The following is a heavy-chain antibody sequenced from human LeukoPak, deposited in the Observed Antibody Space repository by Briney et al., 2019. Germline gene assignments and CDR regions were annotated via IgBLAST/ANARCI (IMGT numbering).Heavy chain of an antibody. J-gene: IGHJ4*02. V-gene: IGHV3-23*01. Sequence: GGSLTLFCRPSGFIFRSRAMTWVRQSAGKGLQWVSSITGSGSGAYYGDSVKGRVTNSRDNSKITLFLQMDSLRDEYTAMYYCAKGSGDHAHIQYDFDYWGQGTLVTVSS. CDR1: GFIFRSRA. D-gene: IGHD2-21*02. CDR2: ITGSGSGA. CDR3: AKGSGDHAHIQYDFDY.